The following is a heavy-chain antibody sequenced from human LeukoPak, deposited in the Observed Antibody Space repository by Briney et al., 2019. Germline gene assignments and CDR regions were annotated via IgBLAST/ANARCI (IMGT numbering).Heavy chain of an antibody. CDR2: INPSGGST. D-gene: IGHD3-10*01. CDR1: GYTFTSYY. V-gene: IGHV1-46*01. CDR3: AREGTMVRGVINWFDP. J-gene: IGHJ5*02. Sequence: GASVKVSCKAPGYTFTSYYMHWVRQAPGQGLEWMGIINPSGGSTSYAQKFQGRVTMTRDTSTSTVYMELSSLRSEDTAVYYCAREGTMVRGVINWFDPWGQGTLVTVSS.